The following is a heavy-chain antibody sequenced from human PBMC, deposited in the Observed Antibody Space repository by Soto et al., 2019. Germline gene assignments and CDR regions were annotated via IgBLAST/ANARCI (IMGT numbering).Heavy chain of an antibody. CDR3: AKGRYFDTSGGCANY. J-gene: IGHJ4*02. V-gene: IGHV3-23*01. D-gene: IGHD3-22*01. CDR2: ISGSGHGT. CDR1: GFMFDNYA. Sequence: EVKLLESGGGLVPPGASARLSCITSGFMFDNYAMSWVRQSPGRGLEWVAAISGSGHGTVYTQSVQGRFIISRDKSKKTLFLQMNNLRDEDTDVYYCAKGRYFDTSGGCANYWGLGTLVSVSA.